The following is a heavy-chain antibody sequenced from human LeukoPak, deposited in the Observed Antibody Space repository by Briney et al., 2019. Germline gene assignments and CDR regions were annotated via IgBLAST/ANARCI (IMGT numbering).Heavy chain of an antibody. V-gene: IGHV4-61*02. Sequence: PSQALSLTCTVSGGSISSGSYYWSWIRQPAGKGLEWIGRIYTSGSTNYSPSLKSRVTISVDTSKNQFSLKLSSVTAADTAVYYCARVYYDSSGHLDGGWSETAYWYFDLWGRGTLVTVSS. J-gene: IGHJ2*01. CDR1: GGSISSGSYY. CDR2: IYTSGST. CDR3: ARVYYDSSGHLDGGWSETAYWYFDL. D-gene: IGHD3-22*01.